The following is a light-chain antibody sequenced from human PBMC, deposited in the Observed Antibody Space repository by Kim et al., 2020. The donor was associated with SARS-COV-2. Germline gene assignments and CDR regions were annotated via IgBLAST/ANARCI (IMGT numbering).Light chain of an antibody. CDR2: ASS. J-gene: IGKJ4*01. CDR1: QSFSNW. V-gene: IGKV1-12*01. CDR3: QQTNHFPLG. Sequence: LQMTQSPSFVSASVGDRVTITCRASQSFSNWLAWYQQRPGEAPKLLIYASSSLHRGVPSRFSGSESGTDFTLTISSLQPEDFATYYCQQTNHFPLGFGGGTKVDIK.